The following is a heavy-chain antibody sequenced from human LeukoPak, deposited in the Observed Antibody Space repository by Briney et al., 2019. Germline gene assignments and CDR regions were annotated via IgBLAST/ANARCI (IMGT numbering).Heavy chain of an antibody. V-gene: IGHV1-24*01. D-gene: IGHD3-22*01. CDR3: ATARRDYDSSGYVL. CDR2: FDPEDGET. J-gene: IGHJ4*02. CDR1: GYTLTELS. Sequence: ASVKVSCKVSGYTLTELSMHWVRQAPGKGLEWMGGFDPEDGETIYAQKFQGRVTMTEDTSTDTAYMELSSLRSEDTAVYYCATARRDYDSSGYVLWGQGTLVTVSS.